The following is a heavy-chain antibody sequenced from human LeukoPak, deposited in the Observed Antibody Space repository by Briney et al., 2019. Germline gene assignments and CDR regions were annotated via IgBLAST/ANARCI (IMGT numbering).Heavy chain of an antibody. CDR1: GGPISSYY. CDR2: IYYSGST. CDR3: ARGEAVAGKNFDY. V-gene: IGHV4-59*01. D-gene: IGHD6-19*01. Sequence: SETLSLTCTVSGGPISSYYWSWIRQPPGKGLEWIGYIYYSGSTNYNPSLKSRVTISVDTSKNQFSLKLSSVTAADTAVYYCARGEAVAGKNFDYWGQGTLVTVSS. J-gene: IGHJ4*02.